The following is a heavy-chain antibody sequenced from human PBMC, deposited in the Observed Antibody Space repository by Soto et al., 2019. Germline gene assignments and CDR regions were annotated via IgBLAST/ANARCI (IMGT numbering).Heavy chain of an antibody. CDR1: GYTFTSYA. CDR3: ALADGSSAEHFDH. Sequence: GASVKVSCKASGYTFTSYAMHWVRQAPGQRLEWMGWINAGNGNTKYSQKFQGRVTITRDTSASTAYMELSSLRSEDTAVYYCALADGSSAEHFDHWVPATPVTGSA. CDR2: INAGNGNT. V-gene: IGHV1-3*01. J-gene: IGHJ4*02. D-gene: IGHD3-10*01.